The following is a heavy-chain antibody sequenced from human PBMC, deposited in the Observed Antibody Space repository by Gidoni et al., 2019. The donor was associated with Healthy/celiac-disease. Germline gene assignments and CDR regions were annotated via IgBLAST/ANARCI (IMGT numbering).Heavy chain of an antibody. CDR2: ISSSSSYI. CDR3: ARETADGSGSYYFDY. CDR1: GFPFSSYS. V-gene: IGHV3-21*01. D-gene: IGHD3-10*01. J-gene: IGHJ4*02. Sequence: EVQLVESGGGLVKPGGSLRLSCAPSGFPFSSYSMNWVRQAPGKGLEWVSSISSSSSYIYYADSVKGRFTISRDNAKNSLYLQMNSLRAEDTAVYYCARETADGSGSYYFDYWGQGTLVTVSS.